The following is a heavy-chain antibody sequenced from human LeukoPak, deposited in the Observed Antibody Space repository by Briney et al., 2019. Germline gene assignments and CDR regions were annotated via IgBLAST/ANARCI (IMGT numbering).Heavy chain of an antibody. D-gene: IGHD2-15*01. CDR3: ARDLVAAFDY. Sequence: GGSLRLSCAVSGFTFSTYWMSWVRQTPGKGLEWVSAISGSGGSTYYADSVKGRFTISRDNSKNTLYLQMNSLRAEDTAVYYCARDLVAAFDYWGQGTLVTVSS. CDR1: GFTFSTYW. J-gene: IGHJ4*02. V-gene: IGHV3-23*01. CDR2: ISGSGGST.